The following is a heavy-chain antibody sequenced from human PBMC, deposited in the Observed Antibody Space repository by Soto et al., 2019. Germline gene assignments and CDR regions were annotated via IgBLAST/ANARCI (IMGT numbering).Heavy chain of an antibody. V-gene: IGHV1-69*12. D-gene: IGHD6-13*01. CDR2: IIPIFGTP. CDR1: GGTFSSYA. J-gene: IGHJ6*02. CDR3: ASSRKDYYYYGMEV. Sequence: QVQLVQSGAEVKKPGSSVKVSCKASGGTFSSYAISWVRQAPGQGLEWMGGIIPIFGTPNYAQKFQGRVTITADESPSTAYMELSSMRSEDTAVYYCASSRKDYYYYGMEVWGQGTTVTVSS.